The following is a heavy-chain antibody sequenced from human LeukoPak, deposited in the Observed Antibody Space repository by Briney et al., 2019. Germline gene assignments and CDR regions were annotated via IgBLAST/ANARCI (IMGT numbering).Heavy chain of an antibody. J-gene: IGHJ4*02. CDR1: GYSISSGYY. Sequence: SETLSLTCAVSGYSISSGYYWGWIRQPPGKGLEWIGSIYHSGSTYYNPFLKSRVTISVDTSENQFSLKLSSVTAADTAVYYCARCERAAQPPFDYWGQGTLVTVSS. CDR2: IYHSGST. CDR3: ARCERAAQPPFDY. D-gene: IGHD6-13*01. V-gene: IGHV4-38-2*01.